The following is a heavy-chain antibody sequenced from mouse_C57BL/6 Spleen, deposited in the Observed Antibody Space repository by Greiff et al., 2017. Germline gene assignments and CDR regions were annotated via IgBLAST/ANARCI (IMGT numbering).Heavy chain of an antibody. CDR2: IDPETGGT. CDR1: GYTFTDYE. D-gene: IGHD2-2*01. V-gene: IGHV1-15*01. J-gene: IGHJ3*01. Sequence: QVHVKQSGAELVRPGASVTLSCKASGYTFTDYEMHWVKQTPVHGLEWIGAIDPETGGTAYNQKFKGKAILTADKSSSTAYMEIRSLTSEDSAVYYCTREGYGDAWFAYWGQGTLVTVSA. CDR3: TREGYGDAWFAY.